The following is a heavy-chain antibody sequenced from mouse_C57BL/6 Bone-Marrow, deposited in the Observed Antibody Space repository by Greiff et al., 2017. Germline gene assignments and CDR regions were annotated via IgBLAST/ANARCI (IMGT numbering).Heavy chain of an antibody. J-gene: IGHJ4*01. CDR2: INPSSGYT. Sequence: QVQLQQSGAELAKPGASVKLSCKASGYTFTSYWMHWVKQRPGQGLEWIGYINPSSGYTKYNQKFKDKATLTADKSSSTAYMQLSSLTYEDSAVSYCATYYSNYDAMDYWGQGTSVTVSS. D-gene: IGHD2-5*01. CDR1: GYTFTSYW. CDR3: ATYYSNYDAMDY. V-gene: IGHV1-7*01.